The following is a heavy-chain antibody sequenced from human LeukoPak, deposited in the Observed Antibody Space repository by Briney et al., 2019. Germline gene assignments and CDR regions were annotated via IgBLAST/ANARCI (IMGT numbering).Heavy chain of an antibody. CDR1: GGTFSSYA. CDR2: IIPIFGTA. J-gene: IGHJ5*02. D-gene: IGHD3-22*01. Sequence: SVKVSCTASGGTFSSYAISWVRQAPGQGLEWMGGIIPIFGTANYAQKFQGRVTITADKSTSTAYMELSSLRSEDTAVYYCARGYYDSSGYYYEINWFDPWGQGTLVTVSS. CDR3: ARGYYDSSGYYYEINWFDP. V-gene: IGHV1-69*06.